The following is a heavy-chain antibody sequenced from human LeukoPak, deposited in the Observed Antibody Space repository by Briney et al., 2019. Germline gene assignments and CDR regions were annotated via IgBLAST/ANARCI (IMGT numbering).Heavy chain of an antibody. Sequence: GRSLRLSCAASGFTFSSYWMHWVRQAPGKGLVWVSRINGDGTSTSYADSVKGRFTISRDNAKNTLYLQMNGLRAEDTAVYYCVRFPMTTVTTGDYWGQGTLVTVSS. CDR1: GFTFSSYW. CDR3: VRFPMTTVTTGDY. V-gene: IGHV3-74*01. CDR2: INGDGTST. J-gene: IGHJ4*02. D-gene: IGHD4-17*01.